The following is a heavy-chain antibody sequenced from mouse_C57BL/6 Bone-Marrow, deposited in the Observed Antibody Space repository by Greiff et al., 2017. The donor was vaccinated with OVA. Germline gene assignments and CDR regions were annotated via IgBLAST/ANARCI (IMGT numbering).Heavy chain of an antibody. CDR1: GFSLTSYG. D-gene: IGHD6-1*01. V-gene: IGHV2-2*01. J-gene: IGHJ1*03. Sequence: VKLMESGPGLVQPSQSLSITCTVSGFSLTSYGVHWVRQSPGKGLEWLGVIWSGGNTDYNAACISRLSISKDNSKSQVFFNMNSLQADDTAIYYCARNATYWYFDVWGTGTTVTVSS. CDR2: IWSGGNT. CDR3: ARNATYWYFDV.